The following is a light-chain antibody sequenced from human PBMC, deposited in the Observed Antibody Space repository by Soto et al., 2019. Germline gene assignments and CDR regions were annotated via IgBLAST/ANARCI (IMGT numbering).Light chain of an antibody. Sequence: DIVMTQSPDSLAVSLGERATINCKSSQSVLYSSTNKNYLSWYQQKPGQPPKLLIYWASTRESGVPDRFSGSGSGTDFTPTISSLQAEDLDVYYCQQYYSTPLTLAGRTHVNIK. CDR1: QSVLYSSTNKNY. CDR2: WAS. J-gene: IGKJ4*01. V-gene: IGKV4-1*01. CDR3: QQYYSTPLT.